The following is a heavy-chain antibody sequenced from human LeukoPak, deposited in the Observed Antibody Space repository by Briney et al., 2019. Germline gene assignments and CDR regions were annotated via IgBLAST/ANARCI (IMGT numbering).Heavy chain of an antibody. CDR3: ANQKLYDSSGFDY. J-gene: IGHJ4*02. V-gene: IGHV3-30*18. CDR1: GFTFTNYW. CDR2: ISYDGSNK. D-gene: IGHD3-22*01. Sequence: PGGSLRLSCAVSGFTFTNYWMSWVRQAPGKGLEWVAVISYDGSNKYYADSVKGRFTISRDNSKNTLYLQMNSLRAEDTAVYYCANQKLYDSSGFDYWGQGTLVTVSS.